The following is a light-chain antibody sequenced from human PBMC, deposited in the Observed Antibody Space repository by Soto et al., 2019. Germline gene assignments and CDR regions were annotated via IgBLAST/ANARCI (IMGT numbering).Light chain of an antibody. CDR1: QSFSSSY. V-gene: IGKV3-20*01. CDR3: QHYSSQT. CDR2: ETS. J-gene: IGKJ1*01. Sequence: EIVLTQSPGTLSLSPGERATLSCRASQSFSSSYLAWYQQKPGQAPRLLIYETSSRATGIPDRFSGSRSGPEFTLTINRLEPEDSAVYFCQHYSSQTFGQGTKVDI.